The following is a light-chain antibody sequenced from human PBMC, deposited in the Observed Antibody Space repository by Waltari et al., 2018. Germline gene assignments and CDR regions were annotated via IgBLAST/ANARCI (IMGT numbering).Light chain of an antibody. CDR3: QAWDSRTGV. CDR1: QLGDKY. CDR2: QDA. Sequence: SYELTQPPSVSVSPGQTASITCSGDQLGDKYAFWYPQKPGQSPVLVIYQDAKRPSGIPERFSGSNSGNTATLTISGTQAMDEADYYCQAWDSRTGVFGSGTKVTVL. J-gene: IGLJ1*01. V-gene: IGLV3-1*01.